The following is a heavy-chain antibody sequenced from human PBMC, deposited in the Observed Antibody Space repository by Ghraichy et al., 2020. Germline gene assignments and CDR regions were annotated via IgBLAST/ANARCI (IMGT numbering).Heavy chain of an antibody. CDR1: GGALNGYY. J-gene: IGHJ5*01. Sequence: SQTLSLTCGVAGGALNGYYWSWIRQSPGRGLEWIGEINHAGITTFNPSLTTRVTISVDTVKNQMFLRLTSVTAADTAVYYCSRTRGRSSDRPFNWFDSWGQGTLVTVSS. CDR3: SRTRGRSSDRPFNWFDS. D-gene: IGHD1-14*01. V-gene: IGHV4-34*01. CDR2: INHAGIT.